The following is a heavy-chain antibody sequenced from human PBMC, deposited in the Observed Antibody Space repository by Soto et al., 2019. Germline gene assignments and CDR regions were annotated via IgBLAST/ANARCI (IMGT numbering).Heavy chain of an antibody. D-gene: IGHD2-2*01. V-gene: IGHV1-18*01. CDR2: VSAYNRNT. J-gene: IGHJ4*02. CDR1: GYTFTNYG. Sequence: QVQLVQSGVEVKKPGASVKVSCQASGYTFTNYGITWLRQAPGQGLEWMGWVSAYNRNTNYAQRFQDRVTMTTDTTTRTAYMELRNLKSDDTAIYFCARERQYEPLLCWGPGNLVTVSS. CDR3: ARERQYEPLLC.